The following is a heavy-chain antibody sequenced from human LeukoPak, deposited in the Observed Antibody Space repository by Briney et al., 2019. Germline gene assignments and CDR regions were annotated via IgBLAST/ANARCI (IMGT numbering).Heavy chain of an antibody. CDR3: ARGYIVVVPAAIGY. Sequence: ASVKVSCKAFGYTFTGYYMHWVRQAPGQGLEWMGWINPNSGGTNYAQKFQGRVTMTRDTSISTAYMELSRLRSDDTAVYYCARGYIVVVPAAIGYWGQGTLVTVSS. J-gene: IGHJ4*02. CDR1: GYTFTGYY. D-gene: IGHD2-2*01. CDR2: INPNSGGT. V-gene: IGHV1-2*02.